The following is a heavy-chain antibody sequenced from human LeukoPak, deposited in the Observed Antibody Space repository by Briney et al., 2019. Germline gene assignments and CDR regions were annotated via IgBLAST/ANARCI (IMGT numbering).Heavy chain of an antibody. CDR2: IYTSGST. CDR1: GGSISSYY. D-gene: IGHD3-9*01. V-gene: IGHV4-4*07. CDR3: ARDVKYYDILTGYYTEYYFDY. Sequence: SETLSLTCTVSGGSISSYYWSWIRQPAGKGLEWIGRIYTSGSTNYNPSLKSRVTMSVDTSKNQFSLKLSSVTAADTAVYYCARDVKYYDILTGYYTEYYFDYWGQGTLVTVSS. J-gene: IGHJ4*02.